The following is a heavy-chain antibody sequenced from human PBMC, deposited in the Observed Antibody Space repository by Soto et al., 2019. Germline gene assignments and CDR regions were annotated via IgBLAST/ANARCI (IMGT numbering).Heavy chain of an antibody. CDR3: ARLRVVPGGMWAFDD. CDR1: GGSFSGYY. D-gene: IGHD2-2*01. Sequence: PSETLSLTCAVYGGSFSGYYWSWIRQPPGKGLEWIGEINHSGSTNYNPSLKSRVTISVDTSKNQFSIKLSSVTAADTAVYYCARLRVVPGGMWAFDDWGQGILVTVSS. CDR2: INHSGST. J-gene: IGHJ4*02. V-gene: IGHV4-34*01.